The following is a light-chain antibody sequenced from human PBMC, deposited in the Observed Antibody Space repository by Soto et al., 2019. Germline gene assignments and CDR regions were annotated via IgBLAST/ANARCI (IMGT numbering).Light chain of an antibody. CDR3: QQYLSAPLT. V-gene: IGKV4-1*01. CDR1: QSVFSSSAKRDY. J-gene: IGKJ2*01. Sequence: DIVMTQSPDSLAVSLGERATINCKSSQSVFSSSAKRDYLAWFQQKAGQAPKTLIYDTSTREPAVPGRFSGSGSGTEFTLTITNLQAEDVATYYCQQYLSAPLTFGQGTKVEIK. CDR2: DTS.